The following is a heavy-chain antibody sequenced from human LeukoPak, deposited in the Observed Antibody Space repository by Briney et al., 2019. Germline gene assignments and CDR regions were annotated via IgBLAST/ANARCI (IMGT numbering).Heavy chain of an antibody. V-gene: IGHV3-9*03. CDR2: ISWNSNSI. D-gene: IGHD6-6*01. J-gene: IGHJ4*02. CDR3: AKAGSYSSPYYFDH. Sequence: HTGRSLRLSCAASGFTFDNYAMHWVRHAPGKGLEWVSGISWNSNSIDYADSVKGRFTISRDNAKNSLYLQMNSLRAEDMAFYYCAKAGSYSSPYYFDHWGQGTLVTVSS. CDR1: GFTFDNYA.